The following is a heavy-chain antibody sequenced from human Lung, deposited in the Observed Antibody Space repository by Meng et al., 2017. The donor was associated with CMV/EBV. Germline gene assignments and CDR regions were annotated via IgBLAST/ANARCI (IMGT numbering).Heavy chain of an antibody. CDR3: ARFDWLLPHLDY. J-gene: IGHJ4*02. Sequence: SXAASGFTFSNYWMTWVRQAPGKGLEWVANINQDGSEKYYVDSVKGRFTISRDNARNSLYLQMNSLRPEDTAVYYCARFDWLLPHLDYWGQGTLVTVSS. CDR1: GFTFSNYW. D-gene: IGHD3-9*01. V-gene: IGHV3-7*01. CDR2: INQDGSEK.